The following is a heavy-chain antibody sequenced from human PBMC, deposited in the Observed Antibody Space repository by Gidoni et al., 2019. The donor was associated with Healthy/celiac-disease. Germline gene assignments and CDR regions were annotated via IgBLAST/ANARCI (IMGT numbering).Heavy chain of an antibody. CDR2: IDPSDSYT. D-gene: IGHD3-22*01. CDR3: ARHRLHYYDSSGPLWYFDL. V-gene: IGHV5-10-1*03. Sequence: EVQLVQSGAEVKKPGESLRISCKGSGYSFTSYWISWVRQMPGKGLEWMGRIDPSDSYTNYSPSFQGHVTISADKSISTAYLQWSSLKASDTAMYYCARHRLHYYDSSGPLWYFDLWGRGTLVTVSS. CDR1: GYSFTSYW. J-gene: IGHJ2*01.